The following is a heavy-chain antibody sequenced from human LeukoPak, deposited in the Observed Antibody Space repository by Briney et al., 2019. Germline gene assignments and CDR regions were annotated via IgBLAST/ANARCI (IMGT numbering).Heavy chain of an antibody. J-gene: IGHJ2*01. Sequence: SETLSLTRSASGDSISSDYWSWIRQPPGKGLEWIGYISYSGSTKSNPALKSRVTISGDRSKNQLSLKMTSVTAADTAVYYCAKSHPAVTTTDWYFDLWGRGTLVTVSS. CDR2: ISYSGST. D-gene: IGHD4-17*01. CDR3: AKSHPAVTTTDWYFDL. V-gene: IGHV4-59*01. CDR1: GDSISSDY.